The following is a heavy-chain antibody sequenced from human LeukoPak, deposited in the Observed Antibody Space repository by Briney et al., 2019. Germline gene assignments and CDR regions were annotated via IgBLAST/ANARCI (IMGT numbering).Heavy chain of an antibody. D-gene: IGHD4-23*01. J-gene: IGHJ3*02. CDR1: GGSFSGYY. V-gene: IGHV4-34*01. CDR2: ISHSGRT. Sequence: SETLSLTCAVYGGSFSGYYWSWIRQPPGKGLEWIGEISHSGRTNYNPSLKSGITISVDTSKNQFSLKVTSVTAADTAVYYCARRAVVTGAFDIWGQGTMVTVSS. CDR3: ARRAVVTGAFDI.